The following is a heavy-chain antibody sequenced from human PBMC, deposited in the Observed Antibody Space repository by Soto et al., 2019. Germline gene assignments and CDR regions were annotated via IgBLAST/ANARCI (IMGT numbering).Heavy chain of an antibody. CDR2: IKPDGSEV. D-gene: IGHD3-3*01. V-gene: IGHV3-7*03. CDR3: ARESLLKSIPIYGYYYYAMDV. J-gene: IGHJ6*02. Sequence: EVQLVESGGGLVLPGGSPRLSCAASGFIFSSSWMTWVRQAPGKGLEWVANIKPDGSEVYYVDSVKGRFTISRDNPRNSLYLQMSRLRAEDTAVYYCARESLLKSIPIYGYYYYAMDVWGQGTTVIVSS. CDR1: GFIFSSSW.